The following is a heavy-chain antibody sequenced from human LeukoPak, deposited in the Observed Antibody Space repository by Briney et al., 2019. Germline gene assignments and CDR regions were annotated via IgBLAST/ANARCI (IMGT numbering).Heavy chain of an antibody. CDR1: GYTFTGYY. D-gene: IGHD3-3*01. V-gene: IGHV1-2*02. CDR2: INPNSGGT. Sequence: ASVKVSCKASGYTFTGYYMHWVRQAPGQGLEWMGWINPNSGGTNYAQKFQGRVTMTRDTSISTAYMELSRLRSDDTAVYYCARDSTYYDFWSGYYVNSYFDLWGRGTLVTVSS. J-gene: IGHJ2*01. CDR3: ARDSTYYDFWSGYYVNSYFDL.